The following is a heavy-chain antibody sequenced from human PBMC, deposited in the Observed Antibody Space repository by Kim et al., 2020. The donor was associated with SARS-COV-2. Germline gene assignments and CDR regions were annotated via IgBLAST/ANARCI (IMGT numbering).Heavy chain of an antibody. CDR3: MGGRSSSY. J-gene: IGHJ4*02. Sequence: GGSLRLSCAASGFTFSTYWMNWVRQAPGKGLEWVANIKPDGNNTYYVDSVRGRFTISRDNAKNVLYLQMNSLRVEDTAVYHCMGGRSSSYWGQGSLVTVSS. V-gene: IGHV3-7*03. CDR1: GFTFSTYW. D-gene: IGHD3-16*01. CDR2: IKPDGNNT.